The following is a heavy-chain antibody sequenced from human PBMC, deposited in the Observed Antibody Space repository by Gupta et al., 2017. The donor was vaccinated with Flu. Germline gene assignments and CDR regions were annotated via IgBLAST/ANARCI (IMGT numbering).Heavy chain of an antibody. CDR1: GVAIKNFY. CDR2: VHHSGKT. CDR3: ARNFYYDSWSGYPHTVDS. Sequence: QVQLQESGPGLVKPSETVSLTCNVSGVAIKNFYWSWLRQTPGKGLEWIGFVHHSGKTTQNPSLKSRVTMSVDMSKNQLSLKMTSVTAADTAVYFCARNFYYDSWSGYPHTVDSWGQGTLVTVSS. J-gene: IGHJ4*02. V-gene: IGHV4-4*08. D-gene: IGHD3-3*01.